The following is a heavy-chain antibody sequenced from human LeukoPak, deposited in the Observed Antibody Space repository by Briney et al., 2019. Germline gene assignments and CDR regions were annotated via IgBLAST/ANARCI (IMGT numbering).Heavy chain of an antibody. V-gene: IGHV4-61*02. D-gene: IGHD5-24*01. CDR1: GGSISSGSYY. CDR2: IYTSGST. J-gene: IGHJ2*01. CDR3: ARDPPDGDWYFDL. Sequence: SQTLSLTCTVSGGSISSGSYYWSWIRQPAGKGLEWIGRIYTSGSTNYNPSLKSRVTISVDTSKNQFSLKLSSVTAADTAVYYCARDPPDGDWYFDLWGRGTLVTVSS.